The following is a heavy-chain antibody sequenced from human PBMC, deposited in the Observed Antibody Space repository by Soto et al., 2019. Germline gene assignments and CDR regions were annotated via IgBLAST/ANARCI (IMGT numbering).Heavy chain of an antibody. CDR3: ARDRLTCSGGSCYPAWYDY. CDR1: GFTVSSNY. D-gene: IGHD2-15*01. Sequence: GGSLRLCCAASGFTVSSNYMSWVRQAPGKGLEWVSVIYSGGSTYYADSVKGRFTISRDNSKNTLYLQMNSLRAEDTAVYYCARDRLTCSGGSCYPAWYDYWGQGTLVTVSS. J-gene: IGHJ4*02. CDR2: IYSGGST. V-gene: IGHV3-53*01.